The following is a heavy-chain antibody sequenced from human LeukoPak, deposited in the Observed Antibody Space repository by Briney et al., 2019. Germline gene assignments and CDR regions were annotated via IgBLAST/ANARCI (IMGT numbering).Heavy chain of an antibody. D-gene: IGHD6-19*01. Sequence: KPSETLSLTCAVSGGSISSSNWWSWVRQPPGKGLEWIGSFFYSGSTYYNPSLKSRVTISVDTSKNQFSLKLSSVTAADTAVYYCARGVAVAGSAFDIWGQGTMLTVSS. V-gene: IGHV4-4*02. J-gene: IGHJ3*02. CDR3: ARGVAVAGSAFDI. CDR1: GGSISSSNW. CDR2: FFYSGST.